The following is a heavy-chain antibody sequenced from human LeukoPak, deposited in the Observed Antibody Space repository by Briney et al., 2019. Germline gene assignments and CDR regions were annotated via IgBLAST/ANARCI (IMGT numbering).Heavy chain of an antibody. V-gene: IGHV3-7*01. CDR3: ARFGMDAAIDY. CDR2: IKQDGSEK. J-gene: IGHJ4*02. D-gene: IGHD2-15*01. CDR1: GFTFSGYW. Sequence: GGSLRLSCAASGFTFSGYWMSWVRQAPGKGLEWVATIKQDGSEKTYVDSVEGRFTSSRDNAKSSLFLQMDSLRAEDTAVYYCARFGMDAAIDYWGQGTLATVSS.